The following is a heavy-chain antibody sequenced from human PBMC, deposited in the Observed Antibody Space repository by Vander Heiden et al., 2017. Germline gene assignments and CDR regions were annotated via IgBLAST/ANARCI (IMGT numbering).Heavy chain of an antibody. J-gene: IGHJ5*02. CDR2: INPNSGDT. D-gene: IGHD1-1*01. V-gene: IGHV1-2*02. CDR3: ARDNNGNPVIRNGFDP. Sequence: QEQLVQSGAEVKKPGASVKVSCKASGYTFTGCHIHWVRQAPGQGLEWMGWINPNSGDTNYAQNFQGRVTMTRDTSISTAYMELSRLRSDDTAVYYCARDNNGNPVIRNGFDPWGQGAPVTVSS. CDR1: GYTFTGCH.